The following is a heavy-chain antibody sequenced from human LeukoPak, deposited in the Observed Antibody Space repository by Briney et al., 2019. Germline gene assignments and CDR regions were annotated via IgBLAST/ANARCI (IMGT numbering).Heavy chain of an antibody. CDR3: AELGITMIGGV. D-gene: IGHD3-10*02. J-gene: IGHJ6*04. CDR2: ISSSSSYI. V-gene: IGHV3-21*01. CDR1: GFTFSSCS. Sequence: PGGTLRLSCAASGFTFSSCSMNWVRQAPGKGLEWVSSISSSSSYIYYADSVKGRFTISRDNAKNSLYLQMNNLRAEDTAVYYCAELGITMIGGVWGKGTTVTISS.